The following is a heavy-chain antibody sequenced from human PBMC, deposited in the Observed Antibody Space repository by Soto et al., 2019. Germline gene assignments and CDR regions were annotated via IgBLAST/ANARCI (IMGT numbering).Heavy chain of an antibody. J-gene: IGHJ3*01. Sequence: EVQLVEPGGGVVQPGRSLRLSCSASGFTFDDYAMNWVRQAPGKGLEWVSSISWNSGNIVYADSVRGRFTISRDNAKTSLHLQMNSLRAEDTALYYCTKGASTSCFSAFDLWGQGTMVTVSS. D-gene: IGHD2-2*01. CDR3: TKGASTSCFSAFDL. CDR1: GFTFDDYA. V-gene: IGHV3-9*01. CDR2: ISWNSGNI.